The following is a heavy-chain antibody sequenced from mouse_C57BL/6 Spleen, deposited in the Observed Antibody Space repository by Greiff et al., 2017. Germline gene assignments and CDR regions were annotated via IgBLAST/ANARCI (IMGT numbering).Heavy chain of an antibody. CDR3: ARGDYGSSRYFDV. CDR1: GYAFSSSW. D-gene: IGHD1-1*01. CDR2: IYPGDGDT. Sequence: VKLMESGPELVKPGASVKISCKASGYAFSSSWMNWVKQRPGKGLEWIGRIYPGDGDTNYNGKFKGKATLTADKSSSTAYMQLSSLTSEDSAVYFCARGDYGSSRYFDVWGTGTTVTVSS. J-gene: IGHJ1*03. V-gene: IGHV1-82*01.